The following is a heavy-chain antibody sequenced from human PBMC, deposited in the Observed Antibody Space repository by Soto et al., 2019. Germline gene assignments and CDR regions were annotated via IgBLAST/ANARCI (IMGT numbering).Heavy chain of an antibody. D-gene: IGHD6-19*01. CDR3: ARHYSSGSRNWFDP. CDR2: IYYSGST. V-gene: IGHV4-39*01. J-gene: IGHJ5*02. Sequence: PSETLSLTCSVSGGSINSSSYFWGWVRQPPGKGLEWIGSIYYSGSTYYNPSLRSRVTISVDTSKNQFSLKLGSVTAADTAVFYCARHYSSGSRNWFDPWGQGTLVTVSS. CDR1: GGSINSSSYF.